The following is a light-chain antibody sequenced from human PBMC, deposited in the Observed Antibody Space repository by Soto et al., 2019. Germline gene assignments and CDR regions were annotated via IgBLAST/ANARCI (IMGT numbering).Light chain of an antibody. Sequence: QTVVTQEPSVTVSPGGTVTLTCASSTGAVTGGNYPNWFQQKPGQAPRALIYSTNNKHSWTPARFSGSLLGDQAALTLSGVQPEDEAEYYCLLYVGGVRVFGGGTKLTVL. CDR3: LLYVGGVRV. CDR1: TGAVTGGNY. V-gene: IGLV7-43*01. CDR2: STN. J-gene: IGLJ2*01.